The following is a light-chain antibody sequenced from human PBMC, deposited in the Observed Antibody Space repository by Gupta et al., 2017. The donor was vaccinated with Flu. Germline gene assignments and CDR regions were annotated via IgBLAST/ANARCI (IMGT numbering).Light chain of an antibody. CDR3: QQSYSIMT. CDR2: AAA. CDR1: QLISIY. Sequence: VGDRVTSTCRASQLISIYLKWYQQKPGRAPRLLIYAAARLQSGVPSRFSGSGSETEFTVTISRVQPEDCATYYCQQSYSIMTFGQGTRLEIK. V-gene: IGKV1-39*01. J-gene: IGKJ5*01.